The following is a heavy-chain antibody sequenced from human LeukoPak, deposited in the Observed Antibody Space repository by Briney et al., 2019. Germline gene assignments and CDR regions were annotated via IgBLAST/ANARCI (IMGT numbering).Heavy chain of an antibody. V-gene: IGHV3-21*01. CDR3: ARLVGATTTPHFDY. CDR2: ISSSSSYI. CDR1: GFTFSSYS. D-gene: IGHD1-26*01. J-gene: IGHJ4*02. Sequence: GGSLRLSCAASGFTFSSYSMNWVRQAPGKGLEWVSSISSSSSYIYYADSVKGRFIISRDNAKNSLYLQMNSLRAEDTAVYYCARLVGATTTPHFDYWGQGTLVTVSS.